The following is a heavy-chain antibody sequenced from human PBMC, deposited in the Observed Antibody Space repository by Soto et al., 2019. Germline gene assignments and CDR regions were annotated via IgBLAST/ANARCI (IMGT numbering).Heavy chain of an antibody. J-gene: IGHJ3*02. CDR3: AREQERITMIVVLGAFDI. CDR1: GDSVSRNIAA. D-gene: IGHD3-22*01. V-gene: IGHV6-1*01. Sequence: PSQTLSLTCAISGDSVSRNIAAWNWIRQSPSRGLEWLGRTYYRSKWYNDYAVSVKSRITINPDTSKNQFSLQLNSVTPEDTAVYYCAREQERITMIVVLGAFDIWGQGTMVT. CDR2: TYYRSKWYN.